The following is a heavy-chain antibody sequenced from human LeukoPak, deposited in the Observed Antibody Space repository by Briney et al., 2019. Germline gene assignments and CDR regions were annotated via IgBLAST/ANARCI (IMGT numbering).Heavy chain of an antibody. CDR3: ARGLGPIAMFDP. Sequence: ASVKVSCKASGYTFTGYYMHWVRQASGQGLEWMGWINPNSGGTNYAQKFQGRVTMTRDTSISTAYMELSRLRSDDTAVYYCARGLGPIAMFDPWGQGTLVTVSS. V-gene: IGHV1-2*02. D-gene: IGHD6-6*01. CDR2: INPNSGGT. J-gene: IGHJ5*02. CDR1: GYTFTGYY.